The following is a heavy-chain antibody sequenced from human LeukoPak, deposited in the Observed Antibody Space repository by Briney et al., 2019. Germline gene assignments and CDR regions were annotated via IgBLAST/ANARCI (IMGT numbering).Heavy chain of an antibody. D-gene: IGHD1-26*01. V-gene: IGHV3-23*01. CDR2: ITGSGDST. Sequence: GGSLRLSCAASGFIFSTYAMGWVRQAPGKGLEWVSAITGSGDSTCYADSVKGRFTISRDNSKNTLSLQMNSLRAEDTAVYYCAKENPVGGTNYFDYWGQGTLVTVPS. CDR3: AKENPVGGTNYFDY. J-gene: IGHJ4*02. CDR1: GFIFSTYA.